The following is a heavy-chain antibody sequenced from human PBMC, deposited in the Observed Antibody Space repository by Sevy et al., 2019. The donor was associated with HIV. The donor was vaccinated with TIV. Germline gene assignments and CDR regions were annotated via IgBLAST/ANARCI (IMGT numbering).Heavy chain of an antibody. D-gene: IGHD1-7*01. Sequence: ASVKVSCKASGYTFTGDYLHWVRQAPGQGLEWMGRVYPKSGGTNYAQKFQGRVTMTRDTSISTAYMELSRLRSDDTAVYYCVRDAGGGTTNSGMYVWGQGTTVTVFS. J-gene: IGHJ6*02. CDR3: VRDAGGGTTNSGMYV. CDR1: GYTFTGDY. V-gene: IGHV1-2*06. CDR2: VYPKSGGT.